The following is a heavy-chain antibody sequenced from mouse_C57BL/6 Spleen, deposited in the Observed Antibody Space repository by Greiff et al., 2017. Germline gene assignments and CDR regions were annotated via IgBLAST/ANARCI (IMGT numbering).Heavy chain of an antibody. CDR3: ARDRGNPAWFAY. CDR2: IYPGDGDT. Sequence: VQLVESGAELVKPGASVKISCKASGYAFSSYWMNWVKQRPGKGLEWIGQIYPGDGDTNYNGKFKGKATLTADKSSSTAYMQLSSLTSEDSAVYFCARDRGNPAWFAYWGQGTLVTVSA. J-gene: IGHJ3*01. D-gene: IGHD2-1*01. CDR1: GYAFSSYW. V-gene: IGHV1-80*01.